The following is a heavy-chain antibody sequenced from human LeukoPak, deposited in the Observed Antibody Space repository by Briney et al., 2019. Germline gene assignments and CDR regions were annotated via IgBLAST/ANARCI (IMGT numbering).Heavy chain of an antibody. V-gene: IGHV1-18*01. CDR1: GYTFTSYG. Sequence: ASVKVSCKASGYTFTSYGISWVRQAPGQGLEWMGWISAYNGNTNYAQKLQGRVTMTTDTSTSTAYMELRSLRSDDTAVYYCARGREVLRYFDWLLYPNYWGQGTLVTVSS. D-gene: IGHD3-9*01. CDR2: ISAYNGNT. J-gene: IGHJ4*02. CDR3: ARGREVLRYFDWLLYPNY.